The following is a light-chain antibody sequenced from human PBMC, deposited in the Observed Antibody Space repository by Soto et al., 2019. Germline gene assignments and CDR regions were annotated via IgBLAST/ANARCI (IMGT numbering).Light chain of an antibody. V-gene: IGLV1-47*01. CDR3: AAWDDRLRGLYV. J-gene: IGLJ1*01. Sequence: QSFLTQTPSASGTPGRRVTISCSGSSSNIGTNYVYWYQQLPGTAPKLLIYRNNQRPSGVPDRFSGSKSGTSASLAISGLRSEDEADYYCAAWDDRLRGLYVFGIGTKVTVL. CDR2: RNN. CDR1: SSNIGTNY.